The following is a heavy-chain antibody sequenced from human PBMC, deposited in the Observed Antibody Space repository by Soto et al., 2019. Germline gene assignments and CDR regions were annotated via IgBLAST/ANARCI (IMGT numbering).Heavy chain of an antibody. Sequence: QVQLVESGGGVVQPGRSLRLTCAASGFIFSGSGMHWVRQAPGKGLEWVALVSNDGIRKYYGDSVKGRFTISRDNAENTLYLKISSVRAEDTDVYYCGRWVGGSMYDNSGKYDSWGQGTLVTVSS. D-gene: IGHD3-22*01. CDR1: GFIFSGSG. CDR2: VSNDGIRK. J-gene: IGHJ5*01. V-gene: IGHV3-30*03. CDR3: GRWVGGSMYDNSGKYDS.